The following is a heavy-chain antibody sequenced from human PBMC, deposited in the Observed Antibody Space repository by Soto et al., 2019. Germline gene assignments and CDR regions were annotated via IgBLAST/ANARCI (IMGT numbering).Heavy chain of an antibody. D-gene: IGHD3-22*01. J-gene: IGHJ4*02. CDR1: GGSISSSSYY. CDR2: TRDKANRYTT. CDR3: ARGPSSSSRYDTSGSWNPFDY. V-gene: IGHV3-72*01. Sequence: LSLTCTVSGGSISSSSYYWGWIRHPPGKGREWVGRTRDKANRYTTEYAASVKGRFTISRDDSENSLYLQMNSLKTEDTAVSYCARGPSSSSRYDTSGSWNPFDYWGQGTLVTVSS.